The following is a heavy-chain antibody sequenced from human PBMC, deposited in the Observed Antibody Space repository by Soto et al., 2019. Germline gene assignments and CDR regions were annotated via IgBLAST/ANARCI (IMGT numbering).Heavy chain of an antibody. CDR2: IIPIFGTA. J-gene: IGHJ6*02. Sequence: ASVKVSCKASGGTFSSYAISWVRQAPGQGLEWMGGIIPIFGTANYAQKFQGRVTITADESTSTAYMELSSLRSEDTAVYYCAREGITMVRGAPTYYYYYGMDVWGQGTTVTVSS. CDR3: AREGITMVRGAPTYYYYYGMDV. V-gene: IGHV1-69*13. D-gene: IGHD3-10*01. CDR1: GGTFSSYA.